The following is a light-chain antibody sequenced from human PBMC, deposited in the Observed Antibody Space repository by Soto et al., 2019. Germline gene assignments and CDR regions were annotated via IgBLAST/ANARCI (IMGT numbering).Light chain of an antibody. CDR2: AVT. CDR3: CSYTSSTTYV. V-gene: IGLV2-14*01. J-gene: IGLJ1*01. CDR1: SSDVGGYNY. Sequence: QSVLTQPASVSGSPGQSITISCTGTSSDVGGYNYVSWYQQHPGKAPKLIIYAVTNQPSGVSIRFSGSKSGNTASLTISGLQAEDEADYYCCSYTSSTTYVFGPGTKVTVL.